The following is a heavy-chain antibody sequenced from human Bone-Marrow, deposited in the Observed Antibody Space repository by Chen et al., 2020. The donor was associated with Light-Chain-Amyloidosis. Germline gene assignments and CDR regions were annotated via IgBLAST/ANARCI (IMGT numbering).Heavy chain of an antibody. J-gene: IGHJ4*02. CDR3: ARRRDGYNFDY. V-gene: IGHV5-51*01. CDR1: GYTFPNYL. Sequence: EVQLEQSGPEVKKPGESLKISCKGSGYTFPNYLIGWVRQMPGKGLEWMGVIYPDDSDAGYSPSFEGQVTISADKSITTAYLQWRSLKASDTAMYYCARRRDGYNFDYWGQGTLVTVSS. D-gene: IGHD5-12*01. CDR2: IYPDDSDA.